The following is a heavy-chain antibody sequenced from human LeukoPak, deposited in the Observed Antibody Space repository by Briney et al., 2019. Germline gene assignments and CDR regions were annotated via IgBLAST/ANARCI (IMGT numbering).Heavy chain of an antibody. Sequence: RASVKVSCKASGYTFTGYYMHWVRQAPGQGLEWMGWINPNSGGTNYAQKFQGRVTMTRDTSISTAYMELSRLRSDDTAVYYCAKTPSSLGYSSGGSCYSGRRYYYYYMDVWGKGTTVTVSS. V-gene: IGHV1-2*02. J-gene: IGHJ6*03. CDR3: AKTPSSLGYSSGGSCYSGRRYYYYYMDV. CDR2: INPNSGGT. CDR1: GYTFTGYY. D-gene: IGHD2-15*01.